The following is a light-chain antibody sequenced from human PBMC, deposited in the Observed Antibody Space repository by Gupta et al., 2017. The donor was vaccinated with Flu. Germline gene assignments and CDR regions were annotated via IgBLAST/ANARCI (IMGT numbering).Light chain of an antibody. V-gene: IGLV2-11*01. CDR2: EVT. Sequence: QSALTQPRPVSGSPGQSVTISCTGTSSDVGGYNYVSWYQQHPGKATTLMIYEVTERPSGVPDPLSPSKSDQPPSPPLCRRQAEDVADSFCRSNAARIALFFGGGT. CDR1: SSDVGGYNY. CDR3: RSNAARIALF. J-gene: IGLJ2*01.